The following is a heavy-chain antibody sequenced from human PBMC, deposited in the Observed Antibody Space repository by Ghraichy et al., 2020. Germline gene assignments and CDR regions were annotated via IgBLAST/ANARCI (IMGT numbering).Heavy chain of an antibody. CDR2: ISGSGGST. CDR3: AKDQARIQLWLGWFDP. Sequence: LTCAASGFTFSSYAMSWVRQAPGKGLEWVSAISGSGGSTYYADSVKGRFTISRDNSKNTLYLQMNSLRAEDTAVYYCAKDQARIQLWLGWFDPWGQGTLVTVSS. CDR1: GFTFSSYA. V-gene: IGHV3-23*01. D-gene: IGHD5-18*01. J-gene: IGHJ5*02.